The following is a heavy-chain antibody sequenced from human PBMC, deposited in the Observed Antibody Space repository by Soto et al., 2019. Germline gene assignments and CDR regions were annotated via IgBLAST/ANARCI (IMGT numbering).Heavy chain of an antibody. CDR2: ISYDGSNK. Sequence: GGSLRLSCAASGFTFSSYAMHWVRQAPGKGLEWVAVISYDGSNKYYADSVKGRFTISRDNSKNTLYLQMNSLRAEDTAVYYCARGGIAVAGYYYGMDVWGQGTTVTVSS. V-gene: IGHV3-30-3*01. J-gene: IGHJ6*02. CDR1: GFTFSSYA. D-gene: IGHD6-19*01. CDR3: ARGGIAVAGYYYGMDV.